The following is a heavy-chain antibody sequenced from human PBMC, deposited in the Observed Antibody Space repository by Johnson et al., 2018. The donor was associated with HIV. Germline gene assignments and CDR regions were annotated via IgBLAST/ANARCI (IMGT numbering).Heavy chain of an antibody. J-gene: IGHJ3*02. Sequence: VQLVESGGRVVRPGGSLRLSCAASGFTFDDYGMSWVRQAPGKGLEWVSVIYSGGSTYYADSVKGRFTISRDNSKNTLYRQMNSLRAEDTAVYYCARDPPRGLCDAFDIWGQGTMVTVSS. CDR2: IYSGGST. CDR3: ARDPPRGLCDAFDI. CDR1: GFTFDDYG. V-gene: IGHV3-66*01. D-gene: IGHD4/OR15-4a*01.